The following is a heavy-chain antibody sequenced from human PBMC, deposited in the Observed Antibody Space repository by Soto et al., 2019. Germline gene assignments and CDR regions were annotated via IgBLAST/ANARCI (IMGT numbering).Heavy chain of an antibody. J-gene: IGHJ4*02. CDR1: GFSFSNYA. D-gene: IGHD2-2*01. CDR2: ISGSGGRA. CDR3: AKPNLYCSSTSCYDY. V-gene: IGHV3-23*01. Sequence: EEQLLEAGGGLVQPGGSLRLSCAASGFSFSNYAMSWVRQAPGKGLEWVSVISGSGGRANYADSVEGRFTISRDNSKNTLYLQMNNMRAEATAVYYCAKPNLYCSSTSCYDYWGQETLVTVSS.